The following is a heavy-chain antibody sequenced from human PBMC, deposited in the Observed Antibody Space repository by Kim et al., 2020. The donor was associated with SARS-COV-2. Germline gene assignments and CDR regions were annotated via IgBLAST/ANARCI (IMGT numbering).Heavy chain of an antibody. CDR2: ISGSGGST. Sequence: GGSLRLSCAASGFTFSSYAMSWVRQAPGKGLEWVSAISGSGGSTYYADSVKGRFTISRDNSKNTLYLQMNSLRAEDTAVYYCAKDPYYYDSSGYYHDVGEDYWGQVTLVTVSS. D-gene: IGHD3-22*01. J-gene: IGHJ4*02. CDR1: GFTFSSYA. CDR3: AKDPYYYDSSGYYHDVGEDY. V-gene: IGHV3-23*01.